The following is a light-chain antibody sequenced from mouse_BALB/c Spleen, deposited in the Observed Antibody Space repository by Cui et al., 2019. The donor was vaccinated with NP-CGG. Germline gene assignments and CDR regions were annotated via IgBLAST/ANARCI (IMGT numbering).Light chain of an antibody. CDR3: ALWYSNHWV. Sequence: QAVVTQEYALTTSPGETVTLTCRSSTGTITTSNYANCVQEKPDQLFTGLIGGTNNRAPGVPARFSGSLIGDKAALTITGAQTEDEAIYFCALWYSNHWVFGGGTKLTVL. CDR2: GTN. J-gene: IGLJ1*01. V-gene: IGLV1*01. CDR1: TGTITTSNY.